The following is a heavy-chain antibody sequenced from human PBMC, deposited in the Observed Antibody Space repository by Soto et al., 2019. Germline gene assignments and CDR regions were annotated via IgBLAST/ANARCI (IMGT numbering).Heavy chain of an antibody. CDR1: GYIFTRYY. D-gene: IGHD6-13*01. CDR3: ASGYSSSAPYGMDV. V-gene: IGHV1-2*04. Sequence: ASVKFSCKASGYIFTRYYMHWVRQAPGQGLEWMGWINPNSGGTNYAQKFQGWVTMTRDTSISTAHMELSRLRSDDTAVYYCASGYSSSAPYGMDVWGQGTTVTVSS. J-gene: IGHJ6*02. CDR2: INPNSGGT.